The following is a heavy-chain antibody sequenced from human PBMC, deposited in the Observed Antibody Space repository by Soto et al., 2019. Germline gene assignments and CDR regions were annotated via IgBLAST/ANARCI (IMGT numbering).Heavy chain of an antibody. D-gene: IGHD6-13*01. Sequence: VKASCKASGYIFIYYYIQWVRQAPGQRLEWIGIINPNGGSTNYAQKFRGRVTMARDTSTSTVYMDLSSLRSDDTAVYYCGRDLAAADYWGQGTLVTVSS. CDR3: GRDLAAADY. J-gene: IGHJ4*02. CDR2: INPNGGST. V-gene: IGHV1-46*01. CDR1: GYIFIYYY.